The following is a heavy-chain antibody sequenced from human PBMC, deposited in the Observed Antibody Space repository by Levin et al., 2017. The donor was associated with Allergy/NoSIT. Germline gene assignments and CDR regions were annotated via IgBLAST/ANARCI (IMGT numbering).Heavy chain of an antibody. V-gene: IGHV3-72*01. J-gene: IGHJ4*02. CDR2: IRKKSRRYST. CDR3: ADLGSSPAGY. D-gene: IGHD3-10*01. CDR1: GFAFSEHY. Sequence: GESLKISCVGSGFAFSEHYIDWVRQVPGKGLEWVGQIRKKSRRYSTDYAASVKDRFTISRDDSRSSVYLQMNSLRADDTAVYFCADLGSSPAGYWGQGTLVTVSS.